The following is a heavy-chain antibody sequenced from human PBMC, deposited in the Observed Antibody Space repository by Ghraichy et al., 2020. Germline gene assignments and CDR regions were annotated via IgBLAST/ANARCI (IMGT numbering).Heavy chain of an antibody. D-gene: IGHD6-19*01. J-gene: IGHJ4*02. CDR1: GYSFTHHG. CDR2: ISGYNGDT. CDR3: ARDPTNTSGRFPYFDY. Sequence: ASVKVSCKSSGYSFTHHGIAWVRQAPGQGLEWMGWISGYNGDTIYAQKFQGRLTMTKDTSTRTAYMELRGLSSDDTAVYYCARDPTNTSGRFPYFDYWGQGTLVTVSS. V-gene: IGHV1-18*01.